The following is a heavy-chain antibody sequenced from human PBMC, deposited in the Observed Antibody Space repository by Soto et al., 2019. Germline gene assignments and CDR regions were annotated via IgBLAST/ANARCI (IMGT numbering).Heavy chain of an antibody. D-gene: IGHD5-18*01. CDR3: AMRGYSYGYAFFDY. CDR2: ISAYNGNT. V-gene: IGHV1-18*01. J-gene: IGHJ4*02. Sequence: GASVKVSFKASGYTFTSYGISWVRQAPGQGLEWMGWISAYNGNTNYAQKLQGRVTMTTDTSTSTAYMELRSLRSDDTAVYYCAMRGYSYGYAFFDYWGQGTLVTVSS. CDR1: GYTFTSYG.